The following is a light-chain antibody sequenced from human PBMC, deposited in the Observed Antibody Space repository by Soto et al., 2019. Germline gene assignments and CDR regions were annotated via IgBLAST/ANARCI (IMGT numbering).Light chain of an antibody. Sequence: QSVLTQPASVSGSPGQSITISCTGTSSDVGSYNLVSWYQQHPGKAPKLMIYDASNRPSGVSNRFSGSKSGNTASLTIAGLEDEDEAYYYYCSYASSSAYVFGTGTNVTVL. J-gene: IGLJ1*01. V-gene: IGLV2-23*01. CDR3: CSYASSSAYV. CDR2: DAS. CDR1: SSDVGSYNL.